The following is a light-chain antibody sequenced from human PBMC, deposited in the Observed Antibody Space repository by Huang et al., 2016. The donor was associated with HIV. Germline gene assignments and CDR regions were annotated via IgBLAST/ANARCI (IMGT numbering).Light chain of an antibody. V-gene: IGKV1-5*03. Sequence: DIRMTQSSSTLSASVGDRVTIACRASQSVSTWLAWYQQKPGRAPNLLIYEASTLESGVPSRFGGGGSGTAFTLTISGLQPDDFATYYCQQYNSIPWTFGQGTKVEV. CDR1: QSVSTW. CDR2: EAS. CDR3: QQYNSIPWT. J-gene: IGKJ1*01.